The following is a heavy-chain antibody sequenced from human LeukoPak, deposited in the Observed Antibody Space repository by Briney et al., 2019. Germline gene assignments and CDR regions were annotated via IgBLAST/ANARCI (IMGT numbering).Heavy chain of an antibody. CDR2: INHSGST. CDR3: ARGSGTHNWFDP. J-gene: IGHJ5*02. Sequence: SETLSLTCAVYGGSFSGYHWSWIRQPPGKGLEWIGEINHSGSTNYNPSLKSRVTISVDTSKNQFSLKLSSVTAADTAVYYCARGSGTHNWFDPWGQGTLVTDSS. V-gene: IGHV4-34*01. D-gene: IGHD3-10*01. CDR1: GGSFSGYH.